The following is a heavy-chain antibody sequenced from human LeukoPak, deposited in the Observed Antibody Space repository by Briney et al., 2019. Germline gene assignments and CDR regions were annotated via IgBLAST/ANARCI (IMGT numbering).Heavy chain of an antibody. D-gene: IGHD5-18*01. CDR2: IKFDGSST. V-gene: IGHV3-74*01. Sequence: GGSLRLSCAASGCTFSTYWMHWVRQAPGKGLVWVSRIKFDGSSTTYADSEKGRFTISRDNAKNTLYLQMNSLRAEDTAVYYCARGAEGHNYGEFDRWGQGTLVTVSS. J-gene: IGHJ5*02. CDR3: ARGAEGHNYGEFDR. CDR1: GCTFSTYW.